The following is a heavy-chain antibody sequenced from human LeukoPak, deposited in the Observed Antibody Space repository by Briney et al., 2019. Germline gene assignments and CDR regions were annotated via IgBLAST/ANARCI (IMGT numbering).Heavy chain of an antibody. Sequence: GGSLRLSCAASGFTFSSYAMHWVRRAPGKGLEWVAVISYDGSNKYYADSVKGRFTISRDNSKNTLYLQMNSLRAEDTAVYYCAKNGYDNQGVYFDYWGQGTLVTVSS. D-gene: IGHD3-22*01. CDR2: ISYDGSNK. CDR3: AKNGYDNQGVYFDY. J-gene: IGHJ4*02. V-gene: IGHV3-30*18. CDR1: GFTFSSYA.